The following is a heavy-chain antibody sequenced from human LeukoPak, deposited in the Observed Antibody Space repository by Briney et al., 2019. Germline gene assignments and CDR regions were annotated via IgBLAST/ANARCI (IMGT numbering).Heavy chain of an antibody. CDR3: ARARYGSGGYFFDF. Sequence: GGSLRLSCAASGFNFNSYWMGWVRQAPGKGLECVANIKQDGSDIYFVDSVKGRFTISRDNAKNSLYLQMNSLRGEDTAVYYCARARYGSGGYFFDFWGQGTLVTVSS. CDR1: GFNFNSYW. D-gene: IGHD3-10*01. J-gene: IGHJ4*02. CDR2: IKQDGSDI. V-gene: IGHV3-7*04.